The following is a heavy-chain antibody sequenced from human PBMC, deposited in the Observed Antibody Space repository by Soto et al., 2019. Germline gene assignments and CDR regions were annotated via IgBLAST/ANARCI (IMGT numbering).Heavy chain of an antibody. D-gene: IGHD6-13*01. CDR1: GFTFSSYG. V-gene: IGHV3-30*18. J-gene: IGHJ3*02. CDR3: AKLRSSSWTQYAFDI. Sequence: QVQLVESGGGVVQPGRSLRLSCAASGFTFSSYGMHWLRQAPGKGLEWVAVISSDGSNKYYGDSVKGRFTISRDNSENTLYLQMNSLRAEDTATYYCAKLRSSSWTQYAFDIRGHGTIVTVSS. CDR2: ISSDGSNK.